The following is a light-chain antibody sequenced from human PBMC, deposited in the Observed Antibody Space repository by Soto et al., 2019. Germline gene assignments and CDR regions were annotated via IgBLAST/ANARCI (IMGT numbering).Light chain of an antibody. CDR2: DVT. CDR1: SSDVGGYNY. CDR3: FSHAGSSVV. V-gene: IGLV2-11*01. Sequence: QSALTQPRSVSGSPGQSVTISCTGTSSDVGGYNYVSWYQRHPGKAPKLMIYDVTTRPSGVPDRFSGSKSGNTASLTISGLQAEDEADYYCFSHAGSSVVFGTGTKVTVL. J-gene: IGLJ1*01.